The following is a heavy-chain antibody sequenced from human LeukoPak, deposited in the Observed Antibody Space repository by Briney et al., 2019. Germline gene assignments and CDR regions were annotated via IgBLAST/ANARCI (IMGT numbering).Heavy chain of an antibody. CDR1: GGSISSYY. D-gene: IGHD4-17*01. CDR2: IYTSGST. CDR3: ARDLVDYGDYRYMDV. Sequence: SETLSLTCTVSGGSISSYYWSWIRQPAGKGLEWIGRIYTSGSTNYNPSLKSRVTMSVDTSKNQFSLKLSSVTAADTAIYYCARDLVDYGDYRYMDVWGKGTTVTVSS. J-gene: IGHJ6*03. V-gene: IGHV4-4*07.